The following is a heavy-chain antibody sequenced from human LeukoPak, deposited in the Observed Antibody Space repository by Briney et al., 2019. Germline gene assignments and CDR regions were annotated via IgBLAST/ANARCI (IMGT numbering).Heavy chain of an antibody. J-gene: IGHJ6*02. CDR2: IYYSGST. CDR3: ARYANSPYYYYAMDV. CDR1: GGYIIGYY. D-gene: IGHD4/OR15-4a*01. V-gene: IGHV4-59*12. Sequence: SETLSLTCTVSGGYIIGYYLSWIGQPPGKGLEWIGSIYYSGSTNYNPSPKSRDTISVETPKNQFSLKQSSVTAADTAVYYCARYANSPYYYYAMDVWGQGTTVTVSS.